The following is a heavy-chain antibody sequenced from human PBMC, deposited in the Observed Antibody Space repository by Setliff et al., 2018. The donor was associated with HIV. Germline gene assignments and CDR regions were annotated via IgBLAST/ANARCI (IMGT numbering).Heavy chain of an antibody. V-gene: IGHV3-7*01. Sequence: LRLSCAAFGFSFSKYSMSWVRQAPGKGLEWVANIKQDGSEKYYVDSVKGRFTISRDNAKNSLYPQMNSLRAEDTAVYYCARGGGGARRVIGSWGQGALVTVSS. CDR2: IKQDGSEK. J-gene: IGHJ4*02. D-gene: IGHD6-6*01. CDR3: ARGGGGARRVIGS. CDR1: GFSFSKYS.